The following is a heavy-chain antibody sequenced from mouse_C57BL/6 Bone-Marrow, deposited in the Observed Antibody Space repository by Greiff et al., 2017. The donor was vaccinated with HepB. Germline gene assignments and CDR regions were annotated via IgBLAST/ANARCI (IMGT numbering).Heavy chain of an antibody. J-gene: IGHJ4*01. Sequence: QVQLQQPGAELVMPGASVKLSCKASGYTFTSYWMHWVKQRPGQGLEWIGEIDPSDSYTNYNQKFKGKSTLTVDKSSSTAYMQLSSLTSEDSAVYYCARSRITTVVATVDYYAMDYWGQGTSVTVSS. CDR2: IDPSDSYT. CDR1: GYTFTSYW. D-gene: IGHD1-1*01. V-gene: IGHV1-69*01. CDR3: ARSRITTVVATVDYYAMDY.